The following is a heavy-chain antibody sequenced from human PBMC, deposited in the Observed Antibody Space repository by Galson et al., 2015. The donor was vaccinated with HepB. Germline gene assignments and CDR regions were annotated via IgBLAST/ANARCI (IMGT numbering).Heavy chain of an antibody. Sequence: SLRLSCAASGFTFGSYSMNWVRQAPGKGLEWVSYISSSSSTIYYADSVKGRFTISRDNAKNSLYLQMNSLRAEDTAVYYCARRPRWELTYYYYYGMDVWGQGTTVTVSS. D-gene: IGHD1-26*01. J-gene: IGHJ6*02. CDR1: GFTFGSYS. CDR2: ISSSSSTI. V-gene: IGHV3-48*04. CDR3: ARRPRWELTYYYYYGMDV.